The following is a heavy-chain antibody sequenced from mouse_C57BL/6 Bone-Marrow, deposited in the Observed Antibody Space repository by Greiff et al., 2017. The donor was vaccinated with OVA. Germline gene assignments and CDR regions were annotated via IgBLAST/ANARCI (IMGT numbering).Heavy chain of an antibody. Sequence: ADGSMKLSCAASGFTFSDAWMDWVRQSPEKGLEWVAEIRNKANNHATYYAESVKGRFTISRDDSKSSVYLQMNSLRAEDTGIYYCTLARRREGAMDYWGQGTSVTVSS. CDR2: IRNKANNHAT. CDR3: TLARRREGAMDY. J-gene: IGHJ4*01. V-gene: IGHV6-6*01. CDR1: GFTFSDAW. D-gene: IGHD2-12*01.